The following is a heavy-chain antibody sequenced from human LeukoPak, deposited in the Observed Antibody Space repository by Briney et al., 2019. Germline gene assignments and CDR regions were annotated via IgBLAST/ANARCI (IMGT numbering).Heavy chain of an antibody. CDR2: IYYSGST. V-gene: IGHV4-39*01. Sequence: SETLSLTCTVSGGSISSSSYYWGWIRQPPGKGLEWIGSIYYSGSTYYNPSLKSRVTIPVDTSKNQFSLKLSSVTAADTAVYYCAGSGYCSSTSCPDYWGQGTLVTVSS. D-gene: IGHD2-2*01. CDR1: GGSISSSSYY. CDR3: AGSGYCSSTSCPDY. J-gene: IGHJ4*02.